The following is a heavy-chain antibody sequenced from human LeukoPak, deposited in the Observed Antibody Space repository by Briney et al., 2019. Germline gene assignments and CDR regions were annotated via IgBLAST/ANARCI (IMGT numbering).Heavy chain of an antibody. J-gene: IGHJ6*02. CDR2: ISAYNGNT. CDR3: ARFREYQLLSYYYYGMDV. Sequence: GASVTVSCKASGYTFTSYGISWVRQAPGQGLEWMGWISAYNGNTNYAQKLQGRVTMTTDTSTSTAYMELRSLRSDDTAVYYCARFREYQLLSYYYYGMDVWGQGTTVTVSS. V-gene: IGHV1-18*01. CDR1: GYTFTSYG. D-gene: IGHD2-2*01.